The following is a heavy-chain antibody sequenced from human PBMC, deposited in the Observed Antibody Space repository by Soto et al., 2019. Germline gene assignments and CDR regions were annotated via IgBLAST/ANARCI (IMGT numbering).Heavy chain of an antibody. Sequence: LSLTCTVSGGSISSGDYYWSWIRQPPGKGLEWIGYIYYSGSTYYNPSLKSRVTISVDTSKNQLSLKLSSVTAADTAVYYCASIKGSLHYYGSGAQFDYWGQGTLVTVSS. CDR1: GGSISSGDYY. J-gene: IGHJ4*02. D-gene: IGHD3-10*01. V-gene: IGHV4-30-4*01. CDR2: IYYSGST. CDR3: ASIKGSLHYYGSGAQFDY.